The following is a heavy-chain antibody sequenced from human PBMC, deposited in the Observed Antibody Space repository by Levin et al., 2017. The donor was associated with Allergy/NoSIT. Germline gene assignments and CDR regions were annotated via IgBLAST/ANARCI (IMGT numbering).Heavy chain of an antibody. Sequence: SQTLSLTCAVYGGSFSGYYWSWIRQPPGKGLEWIGEINHSGSTNYNPSLKSRVTISVDTSKNQFSLKLSSVTAADTAVYYCARGEGSGYYGRGNWFDPWGQGTLVTVSS. CDR2: INHSGST. CDR3: ARGEGSGYYGRGNWFDP. J-gene: IGHJ5*02. D-gene: IGHD3-3*01. CDR1: GGSFSGYY. V-gene: IGHV4-34*01.